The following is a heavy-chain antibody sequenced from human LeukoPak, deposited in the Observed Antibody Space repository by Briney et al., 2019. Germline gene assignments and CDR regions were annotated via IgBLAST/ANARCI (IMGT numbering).Heavy chain of an antibody. V-gene: IGHV4-59*08. CDR3: ARLDDRSGYYRY. CDR2: IYYSGST. D-gene: IGHD3-22*01. Sequence: SETLSLTCTVSGGSISSYYWGWIRQPPGKGLEWIGYIYYSGSTNYNPSLKSRVTISVDTSKNQFSLKLSSVTAADTAVYYCARLDDRSGYYRYWGQGTLVTVSS. J-gene: IGHJ4*02. CDR1: GGSISSYY.